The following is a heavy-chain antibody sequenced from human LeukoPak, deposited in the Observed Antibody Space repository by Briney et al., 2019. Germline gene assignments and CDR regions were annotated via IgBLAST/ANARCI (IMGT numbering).Heavy chain of an antibody. J-gene: IGHJ2*01. D-gene: IGHD1-26*01. Sequence: GGSLRLSCSGSGFTFSAYEMNWVRQAPGKGLEWVSYISTSGSTFSYADSVKGRFTTSRDNDKDSLYLQLNSLRGEDTAIYYCARELGARYFDLWGRGTLVTVSS. V-gene: IGHV3-48*03. CDR1: GFTFSAYE. CDR3: ARELGARYFDL. CDR2: ISTSGSTF.